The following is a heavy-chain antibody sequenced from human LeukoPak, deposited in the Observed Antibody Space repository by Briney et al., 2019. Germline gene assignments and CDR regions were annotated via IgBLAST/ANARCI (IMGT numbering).Heavy chain of an antibody. D-gene: IGHD5-18*01. CDR3: ARLQAAMVTFFAFDI. CDR1: GGSISSSSYY. J-gene: IGHJ3*02. V-gene: IGHV4-39*01. Sequence: SETLSLTCTVSGGSISSSSYYWGWIHQPPGKGLEWIGSIYYSGSTYYNPSLKSRVTISVDTSKNQFSLKLSSVTTADTAVYYCARLQAAMVTFFAFDIWGQGTMVTVSS. CDR2: IYYSGST.